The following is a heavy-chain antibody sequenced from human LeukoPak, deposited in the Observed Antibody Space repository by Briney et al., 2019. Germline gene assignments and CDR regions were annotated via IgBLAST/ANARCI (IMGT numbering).Heavy chain of an antibody. D-gene: IGHD3-22*01. CDR3: ARDGAYYDSSGYPGWFDP. CDR1: GGTFSSYA. V-gene: IGHV1-69*04. J-gene: IGHJ5*02. Sequence: ASVKVSCKASGGTFSSYAISWVRQAPGQGLEWMGRIIPILGIANYAQKFQGRVTITADESTSTAYMELSSLRSEDTAVYYCARDGAYYDSSGYPGWFDPWGQGTLVTVSS. CDR2: IIPILGIA.